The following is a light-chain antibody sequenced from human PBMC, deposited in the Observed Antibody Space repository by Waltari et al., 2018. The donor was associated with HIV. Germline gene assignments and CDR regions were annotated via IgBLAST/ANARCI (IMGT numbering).Light chain of an antibody. CDR2: VAS. Sequence: DIQMTQSPSSLSAFVGDSVTITCWASQTISRKLNWYQQRPGKAPNLLISVASRLQSGVPSRFSGSGSGTDFTLTISSLQPEDFATYYCQQTYSTPYTFGQGTKLEI. CDR1: QTISRK. V-gene: IGKV1-39*01. CDR3: QQTYSTPYT. J-gene: IGKJ2*01.